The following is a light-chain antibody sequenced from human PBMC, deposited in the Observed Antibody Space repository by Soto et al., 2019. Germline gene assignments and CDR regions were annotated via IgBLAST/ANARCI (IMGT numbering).Light chain of an antibody. CDR1: SSDVGGYNY. CDR2: DVT. V-gene: IGLV2-14*03. J-gene: IGLJ1*01. CDR3: SSYTTSNTRQIV. Sequence: SLLTKPASVYGSPGQSITISCTGTSSDVGGYNYVSWYQHHPGKAPKLIIYDVTNRPSGVSNPFSGSKSGNTASLTISGLQPEDEADYYCSSYTTSNTRQIVFGTGTKVTVL.